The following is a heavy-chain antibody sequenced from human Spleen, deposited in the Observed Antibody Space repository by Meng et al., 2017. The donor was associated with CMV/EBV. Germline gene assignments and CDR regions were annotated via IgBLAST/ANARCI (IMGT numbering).Heavy chain of an antibody. J-gene: IGHJ4*02. V-gene: IGHV3-23*01. CDR3: ARGDSSTTWLVFDY. D-gene: IGHD6-13*01. CDR2: ILGTGGNT. CDR1: AFTLTNYD. Sequence: YAFTLTNYDMAWVRQAPGKGTEWVSTILGTGGNTYYADSVKGRFTISRDDSRNTVYLQLNSLRVEDTAIFYCARGDSSTTWLVFDYWGLGTLVTVSS.